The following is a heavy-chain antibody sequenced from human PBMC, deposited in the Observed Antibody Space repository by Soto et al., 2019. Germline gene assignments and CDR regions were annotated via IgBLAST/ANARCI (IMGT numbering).Heavy chain of an antibody. V-gene: IGHV3-21*01. J-gene: IGHJ4*02. CDR2: ISSSSSYI. D-gene: IGHD5-12*01. CDR3: ARDGLRFRAFDY. Sequence: PGGSLRLSCAASGFTFRSYSMNWVRQAPGKGLEWVSSISSSSSYIYYADSVKGRFTISRDNAKNSLYLQMNSLRAEDTAVYYCARDGLRFRAFDYWGQGTLVTVSS. CDR1: GFTFRSYS.